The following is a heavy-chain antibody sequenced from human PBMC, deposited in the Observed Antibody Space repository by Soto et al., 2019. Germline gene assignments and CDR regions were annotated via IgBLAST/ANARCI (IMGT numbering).Heavy chain of an antibody. J-gene: IGHJ6*02. CDR3: ASYSSPGYYYYYYGMDV. CDR2: IYYSGST. CDR1: GASIYNGGYF. D-gene: IGHD6-13*01. V-gene: IGHV4-39*01. Sequence: SETLSLTCSVSGASIYNGGYFWSWIRQSPGKGLEWIGSIYYSGSTYYNPSLKSRVTISVDTSKNQFSLKLSSVTAADTAVYYCASYSSPGYYYYYYGMDVWGQGTTVT.